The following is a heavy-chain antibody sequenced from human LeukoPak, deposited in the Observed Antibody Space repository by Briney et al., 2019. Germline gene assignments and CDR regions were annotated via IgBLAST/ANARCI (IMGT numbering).Heavy chain of an antibody. V-gene: IGHV3-53*01. Sequence: GGSLRLSCAASGFTVSNNYMSWVRQAPGKGLESVSLIFSGGGTYYADSVKGRFTISRDNSKNTLYLQMHTLRAEDTAVYYCARDTTYYGSGDGLDVWGQGTTVTVSS. CDR2: IFSGGGT. CDR1: GFTVSNNY. D-gene: IGHD3-10*01. J-gene: IGHJ6*02. CDR3: ARDTTYYGSGDGLDV.